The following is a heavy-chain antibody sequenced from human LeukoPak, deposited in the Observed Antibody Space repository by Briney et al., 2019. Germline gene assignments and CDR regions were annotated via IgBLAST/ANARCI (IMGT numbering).Heavy chain of an antibody. D-gene: IGHD6-13*01. CDR3: ARDVGDTYSSSWYYFDY. CDR1: GGTFSSYA. Sequence: SVKVSCKASGGTFSSYAISWVRQAPGQGLEWMGRIIPIFGTANYAQKFQGRVTIATDESTSTAYMELSSLRSEDTAVYYCARDVGDTYSSSWYYFDYWGQGTLVTVSS. J-gene: IGHJ4*02. V-gene: IGHV1-69*05. CDR2: IIPIFGTA.